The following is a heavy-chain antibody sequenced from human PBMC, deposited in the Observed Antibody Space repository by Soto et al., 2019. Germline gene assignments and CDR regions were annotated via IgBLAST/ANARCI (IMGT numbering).Heavy chain of an antibody. CDR3: ARDHFGQWLVPVYYYYGMDV. V-gene: IGHV4-61*01. CDR2: IYYSGST. CDR1: GRSVLRGTYY. Sequence: SENRCLTSTVPGRSVLRGTYYGSLIGQPPGKGLEWIGYIYYSGSTNYNPSLKSRVTISVDTSKNQFSLKLSSVTAADTAVYYCARDHFGQWLVPVYYYYGMDVWGQGTTVT. D-gene: IGHD6-19*01. J-gene: IGHJ6*02.